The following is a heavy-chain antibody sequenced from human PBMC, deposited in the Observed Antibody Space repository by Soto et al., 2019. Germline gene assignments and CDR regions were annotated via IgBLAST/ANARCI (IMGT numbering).Heavy chain of an antibody. CDR1: GFTFSNAW. CDR3: SLNYYYYGMDV. Sequence: GGSLRLSCAASGFTFSNAWMNWVRQAPGKGLEWVGRIKSKTDGGTTDYAAPVKGRFTISRDDSKNTLYLQMNSLKTEDTAVYYCSLNYYYYGMDVWGQGTTVTVSS. J-gene: IGHJ6*02. V-gene: IGHV3-15*07. CDR2: IKSKTDGGTT.